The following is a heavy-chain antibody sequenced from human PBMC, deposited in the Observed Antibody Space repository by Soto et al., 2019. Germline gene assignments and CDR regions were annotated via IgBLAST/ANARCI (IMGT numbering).Heavy chain of an antibody. D-gene: IGHD5-12*01. CDR3: ANGGGDIVTPYYFDY. Sequence: EGSLRLSCAAAGFTFSSYGMHWVRQAPGKGLEWVALISYDGGNKYYADSVKGRFTISRDNSKNTLYLQMNSLRAEDTAVYCCANGGGDIVTPYYFDYWGQGTLVTVSS. CDR2: ISYDGGNK. V-gene: IGHV3-30*18. CDR1: GFTFSSYG. J-gene: IGHJ4*02.